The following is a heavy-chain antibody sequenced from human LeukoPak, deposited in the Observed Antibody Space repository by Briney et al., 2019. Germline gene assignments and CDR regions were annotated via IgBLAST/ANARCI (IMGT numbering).Heavy chain of an antibody. CDR3: AKGGAAADNYWYFDL. CDR2: IRWNRGSI. D-gene: IGHD6-13*01. J-gene: IGHJ2*01. CDR1: GFTFGGYG. Sequence: GGSLRLSCAASGFTFGGYGMHWVRQAPGKGLEWVRQAPGKGRERDSGIRWNRGSIGYADSVKGRFTISRDTAKNSLYLQMNSLRAEDTALYYCAKGGAAADNYWYFDLWGRGTLVTVSS. V-gene: IGHV3-9*01.